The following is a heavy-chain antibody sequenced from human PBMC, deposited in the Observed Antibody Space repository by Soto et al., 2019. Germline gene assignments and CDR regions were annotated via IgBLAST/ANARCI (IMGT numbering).Heavy chain of an antibody. J-gene: IGHJ4*02. CDR3: GRDRRFGDGYNLGFDY. CDR1: GYTFTSYD. D-gene: IGHD5-12*01. Sequence: GASVKVSCKASGYTFTSYDINWVRQATGQGLEWMGWMNPNSGNTGYAQKFQGRVTMTRNTSISTAYMELSSLRPEDTAVYYCGRDRRFGDGYNLGFDYWGQGALVTVSS. V-gene: IGHV1-8*01. CDR2: MNPNSGNT.